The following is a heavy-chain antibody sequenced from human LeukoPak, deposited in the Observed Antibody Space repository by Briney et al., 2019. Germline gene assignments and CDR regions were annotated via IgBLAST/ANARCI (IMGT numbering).Heavy chain of an antibody. J-gene: IGHJ4*02. D-gene: IGHD5-12*01. CDR3: ARVGYSGYDSRPVFNY. CDR1: GYTFTSYA. CDR2: INAGNGNT. Sequence: ASVKVSCKASGYTFTSYAMHWVRQAPGQRLEWMGWINAGNGNTKYSQKFRGRVTITRDTSASTAYMELSSLRSEDTAVYYCARVGYSGYDSRPVFNYWGQGTLVTVSS. V-gene: IGHV1-3*01.